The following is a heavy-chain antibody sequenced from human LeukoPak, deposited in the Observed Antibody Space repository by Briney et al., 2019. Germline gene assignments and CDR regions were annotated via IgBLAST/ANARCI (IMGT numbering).Heavy chain of an antibody. CDR3: ARTYYDSSGYYNY. CDR2: ISRNSGAT. D-gene: IGHD3-22*01. Sequence: ASVKVSCKASGYIFSDYYIHWVRQAPGQGFEWMGWISRNSGATKFAQKFQGRVTLTRDTSTSTVYMELSSLRSEDTAVYYCARTYYDSSGYYNYWGQGTLVTVSS. CDR1: GYIFSDYY. J-gene: IGHJ4*02. V-gene: IGHV1-2*02.